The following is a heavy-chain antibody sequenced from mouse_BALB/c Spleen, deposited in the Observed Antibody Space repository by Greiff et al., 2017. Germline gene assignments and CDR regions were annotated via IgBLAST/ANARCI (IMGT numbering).Heavy chain of an antibody. CDR1: GFNITDTY. D-gene: IGHD2-4*01. J-gene: IGHJ2*01. Sequence: EVQLQQSGAELVKPGASVKLSCTASGFNITDTYMHWVKQRPEQGLEWIGRIDPANGNTKYDPKFQGKATITADTSSNTAYLQLSSLTSEDTAVYYCARSLYYDYDGDYWGQGTTLTVSS. V-gene: IGHV14-3*02. CDR3: ARSLYYDYDGDY. CDR2: IDPANGNT.